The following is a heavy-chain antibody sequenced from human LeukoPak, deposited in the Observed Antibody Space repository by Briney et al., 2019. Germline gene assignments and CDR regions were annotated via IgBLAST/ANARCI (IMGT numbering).Heavy chain of an antibody. CDR3: AKDRVSPGFNLFDP. Sequence: PGGSLTLPCAASGFTFSSYAMNWLRQAPGKGLEWVSAINGRGDNTYYADSVKGRFTISRDNSKSTLFLQMNSLRAEDTAIYYCAKDRVSPGFNLFDPWGQGTLVTVSS. CDR1: GFTFSSYA. J-gene: IGHJ5*02. V-gene: IGHV3-23*01. D-gene: IGHD2/OR15-2a*01. CDR2: INGRGDNT.